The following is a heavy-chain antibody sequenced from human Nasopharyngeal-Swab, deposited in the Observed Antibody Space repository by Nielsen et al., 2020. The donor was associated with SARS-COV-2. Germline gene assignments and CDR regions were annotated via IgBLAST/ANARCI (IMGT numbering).Heavy chain of an antibody. D-gene: IGHD2-21*02. CDR2: ISSSSSYI. J-gene: IGHJ4*02. Sequence: GESLKISCAASGFTLSSYSMNWVRQAPGKGLEWVSSISSSSSYIYYADSVKGRFTISRDNAKNSLYLQMNSLRAEDTAVYYCAREVTIFYFDYWGQGTLVTVSS. CDR1: GFTLSSYS. V-gene: IGHV3-21*01. CDR3: AREVTIFYFDY.